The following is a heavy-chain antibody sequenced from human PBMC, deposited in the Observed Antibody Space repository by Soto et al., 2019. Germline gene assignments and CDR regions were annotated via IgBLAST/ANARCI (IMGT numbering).Heavy chain of an antibody. J-gene: IGHJ4*02. D-gene: IGHD6-13*01. CDR1: GYSFTTYW. CDR3: ARRPQSSSWYGGGDY. CDR2: IYPGDSDT. V-gene: IGHV5-51*01. Sequence: PGESLKISCKGSGYSFTTYWIAWVRQMPGKGLEWMGIIYPGDSDTRYSPSFQGQVTISADKSISTAYLQWSSLKASDTAMYYCARRPQSSSWYGGGDYWGQGTLVTVSS.